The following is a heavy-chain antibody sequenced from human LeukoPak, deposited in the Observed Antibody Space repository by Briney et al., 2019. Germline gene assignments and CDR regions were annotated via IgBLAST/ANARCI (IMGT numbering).Heavy chain of an antibody. CDR2: ISYRGNT. D-gene: IGHD3-3*01. Sequence: SETLSLTCIVSGDSFSHSDYFWGWIRQPPGKGLEWIGTISYRGNTYYNPSLKSRVTISKDTSKNHFSLKLSSVTVADMAVYYCAKALGDDLFDAFDIWGQGRLVSVSS. CDR3: AKALGDDLFDAFDI. V-gene: IGHV4-39*02. CDR1: GDSFSHSDYF. J-gene: IGHJ3*02.